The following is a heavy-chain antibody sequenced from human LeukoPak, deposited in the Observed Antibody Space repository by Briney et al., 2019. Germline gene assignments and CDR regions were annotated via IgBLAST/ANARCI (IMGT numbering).Heavy chain of an antibody. CDR1: GFTFSSYW. D-gene: IGHD6-19*01. J-gene: IGHJ4*02. Sequence: GGSLRLSCAASGFTFSSYWMSWVRQAPGKGLEWVANIKQDGSEKYYVDSVKGRFTISRDKAKNSLYLQMNSLRAEDTAVYYCARVSAVAGMGFDYWGQGTLVTVSS. CDR2: IKQDGSEK. CDR3: ARVSAVAGMGFDY. V-gene: IGHV3-7*01.